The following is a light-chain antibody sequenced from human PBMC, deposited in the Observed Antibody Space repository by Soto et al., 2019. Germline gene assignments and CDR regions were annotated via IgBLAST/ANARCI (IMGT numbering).Light chain of an antibody. Sequence: IHRTQSSSSLSAHVGYRVTINCRASQSISSYLNWYQQKQGKAPKLLIYAASSLQSGVPSRFSGSGYGTDFTLTISSLQTEDFATYYCQQSYGTPPTFGQGTKVDIK. J-gene: IGKJ1*01. CDR3: QQSYGTPPT. V-gene: IGKV1-39*01. CDR2: AAS. CDR1: QSISSY.